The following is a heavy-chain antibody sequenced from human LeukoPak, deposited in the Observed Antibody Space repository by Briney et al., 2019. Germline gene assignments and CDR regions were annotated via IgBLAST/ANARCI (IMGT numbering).Heavy chain of an antibody. D-gene: IGHD1-7*01. J-gene: IGHJ4*02. CDR1: GFTFRSYW. CDR3: ARDGIWNYDY. CDR2: INQDGSEK. Sequence: QPGGSLRLSCAASGFTFRSYWMSWVRQAPGKGLEWVANINQDGSEKYYVDSVKGRFTISRDNAKNSLYVQMNRLRAEDTAMYYCARDGIWNYDYWGQGTLVTVSS. V-gene: IGHV3-7*01.